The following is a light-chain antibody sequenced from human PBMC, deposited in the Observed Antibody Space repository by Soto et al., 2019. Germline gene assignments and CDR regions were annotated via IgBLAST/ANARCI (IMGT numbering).Light chain of an antibody. V-gene: IGLV2-14*01. CDR1: SSDVGGYNY. CDR3: SSYTSSSTYVV. CDR2: DVS. J-gene: IGLJ2*01. Sequence: QSALTQPASVSGSPGQSITISCTGTSSDVGGYNYVYWYQQHPGKAPKLMIYDVSNRPSGVSNRFSGSKSGNTASLTISGLQAEHEADYYCSSYTSSSTYVVFGGGTQLTVL.